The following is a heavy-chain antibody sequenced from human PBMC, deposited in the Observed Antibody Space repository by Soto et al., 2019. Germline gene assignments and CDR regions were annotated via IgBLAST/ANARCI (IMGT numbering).Heavy chain of an antibody. D-gene: IGHD3-10*01. CDR2: ISSSSSYI. V-gene: IGHV3-21*01. Sequence: GGSLRLSCAASGFTFSSYSMNWVRQAPGKGLEWVSSISSSSSYIYYADSVKGRFTISRDNAKNSAYLQMNSLRAEDTAVYYSARDALGFGELHYGMDVWGQGTTVTVSS. CDR3: ARDALGFGELHYGMDV. J-gene: IGHJ6*02. CDR1: GFTFSSYS.